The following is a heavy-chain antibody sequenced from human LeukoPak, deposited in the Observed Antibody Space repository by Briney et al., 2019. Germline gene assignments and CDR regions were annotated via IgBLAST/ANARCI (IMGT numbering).Heavy chain of an antibody. Sequence: SETLSLTCSVSGGPITGYYWSWIRQPPGKGLEWIAYFYYSGSTNYNPSLKSRVTISVDTSKNQFSLKLSSVTAADTAVYYCARQTGSGLFILPGGQGTLVTVSS. J-gene: IGHJ4*02. D-gene: IGHD3/OR15-3a*01. CDR1: GGPITGYY. V-gene: IGHV4-59*08. CDR2: FYYSGST. CDR3: ARQTGSGLFILP.